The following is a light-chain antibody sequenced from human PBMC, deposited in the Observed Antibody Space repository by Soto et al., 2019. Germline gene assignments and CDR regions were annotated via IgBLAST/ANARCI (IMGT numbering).Light chain of an antibody. V-gene: IGKV3-15*01. J-gene: IGKJ1*01. CDR1: RSVSNN. CDR3: QQYNNWPSWM. Sequence: EIVMTQSPATLSVSPGERATLSCRASRSVSNNLAWYQQKPGQAPRLLIYGASTRATGIPVRFRGSGSGTEFTLTISSLQSEDFAVYYCQQYNNWPSWMFGQGTKVEI. CDR2: GAS.